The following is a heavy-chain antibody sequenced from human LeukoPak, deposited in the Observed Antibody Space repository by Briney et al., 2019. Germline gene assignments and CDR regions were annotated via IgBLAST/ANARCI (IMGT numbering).Heavy chain of an antibody. J-gene: IGHJ4*02. Sequence: PSETLSLTCAVYGGSFSGYFWSWIRQPPGKGLEWIGNIYYSGSTYYNPSLKSRVTISVDTSKNQFSLKLSSVTAADTAVYYCARHKRSGTYYFDYWGQGTLVTVSS. CDR3: ARHKRSGTYYFDY. D-gene: IGHD1-26*01. V-gene: IGHV4-34*01. CDR2: IYYSGST. CDR1: GGSFSGYF.